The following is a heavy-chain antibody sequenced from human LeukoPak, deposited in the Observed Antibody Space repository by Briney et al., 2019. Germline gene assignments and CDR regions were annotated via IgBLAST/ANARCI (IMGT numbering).Heavy chain of an antibody. J-gene: IGHJ4*02. D-gene: IGHD6-13*01. CDR1: GFTFDDYA. CDR2: ISWNSGSI. CDR3: AKDRGSSWVIPFDY. Sequence: TGGSLRLSCAASGFTFDDYAMPWVRQAPGKGLEWVSGISWNSGSIGYADSVKGRFTISRDNAKNSLYLQMNSLRAEDTALYYCAKDRGSSWVIPFDYWGQGTLVTVSS. V-gene: IGHV3-9*01.